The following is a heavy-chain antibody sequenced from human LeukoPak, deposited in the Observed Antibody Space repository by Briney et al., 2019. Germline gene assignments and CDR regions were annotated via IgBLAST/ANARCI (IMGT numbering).Heavy chain of an antibody. V-gene: IGHV4-59*02. D-gene: IGHD3-22*01. CDR3: ARRYHYGTSGYHYYFDY. J-gene: IGHJ4*02. CDR1: GGSVSSYY. Sequence: PSQTLSLTCTVSGGSVSSYYWNWIRQPPGKGLEWIGYISYSGSTNYNPSLKSRVTISVDTSKNQFSLKLSSVTAADTAVYYCARRYHYGTSGYHYYFDYWGQGTLVTVSS. CDR2: ISYSGST.